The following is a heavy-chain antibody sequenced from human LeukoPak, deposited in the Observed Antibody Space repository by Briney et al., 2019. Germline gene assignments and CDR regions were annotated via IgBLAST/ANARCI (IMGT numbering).Heavy chain of an antibody. Sequence: GGSLRLSCAASGFTFSSYAMSWVRQAPGKGLEWVSAISGSGGSTYYADSVKGRFTISRDNSKNTLYLQMNSLRAEDTAVYYCAEGNWQWLVQIDYWGQGTLVTVSS. D-gene: IGHD6-19*01. J-gene: IGHJ4*02. CDR3: AEGNWQWLVQIDY. V-gene: IGHV3-23*01. CDR2: ISGSGGST. CDR1: GFTFSSYA.